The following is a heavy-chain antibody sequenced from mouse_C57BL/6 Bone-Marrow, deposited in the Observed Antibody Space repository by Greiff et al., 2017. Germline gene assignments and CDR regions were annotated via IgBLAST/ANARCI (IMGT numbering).Heavy chain of an antibody. CDR3: TRSMHYFDY. CDR1: GYTFTDYE. J-gene: IGHJ2*01. CDR2: IDPETGGT. V-gene: IGHV1-15*01. D-gene: IGHD2-3*01. Sequence: VQLQQSGAELVRPGASVTLSCKASGYTFTDYEMHWVKQTPVHGLEWIGAIDPETGGTAYNQKFKGKAILTADKSSSTAYMELRSLTSEVSAVYYCTRSMHYFDYWGQGTTLTVSS.